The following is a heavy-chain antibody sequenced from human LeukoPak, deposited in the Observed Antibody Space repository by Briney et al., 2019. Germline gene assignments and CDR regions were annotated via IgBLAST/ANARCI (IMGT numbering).Heavy chain of an antibody. CDR3: ARVGHMDV. CDR1: GYSISSGYY. Sequence: TSETLSLTCTISGYSISSGYYWGWIRQPPGKGLEWIGSIYHSGRTFYNPSLKSRVTISVDTSKNQFSLKLSSVTAADTAVYYCARVGHMDVWGKGTTVTVSS. CDR2: IYHSGRT. J-gene: IGHJ6*03. V-gene: IGHV4-38-2*02.